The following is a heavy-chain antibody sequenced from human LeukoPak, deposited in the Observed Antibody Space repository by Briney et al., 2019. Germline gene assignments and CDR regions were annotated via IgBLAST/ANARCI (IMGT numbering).Heavy chain of an antibody. Sequence: PSETPSLTCAVSGGSISSGGYSWSWIRQPPGKGLEWIGYIYHSGSTYYNPSLKSRVTISVDRSKNQFSLKLSSVTAADTAVYYCARDQWEPDHDAFDIWGQGTMVTVSS. CDR1: GGSISSGGYS. D-gene: IGHD1-26*01. CDR3: ARDQWEPDHDAFDI. J-gene: IGHJ3*02. CDR2: IYHSGST. V-gene: IGHV4-30-2*01.